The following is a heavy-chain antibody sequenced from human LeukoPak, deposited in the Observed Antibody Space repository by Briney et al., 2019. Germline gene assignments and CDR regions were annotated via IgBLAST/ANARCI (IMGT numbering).Heavy chain of an antibody. CDR1: GFTFSSYA. Sequence: GGSLRLSCAASGFTFSSYAMSWVRQAPGKGLEWVSAISGSGGSTYYADSVKGRFTISRDTAKNSLYLQMNTLSVEDTAIYYCVYCSGGNCYYAVRGWNYWGQGTLVTVSS. D-gene: IGHD2-15*01. J-gene: IGHJ4*02. V-gene: IGHV3-23*01. CDR3: VYCSGGNCYYAVRGWNY. CDR2: ISGSGGST.